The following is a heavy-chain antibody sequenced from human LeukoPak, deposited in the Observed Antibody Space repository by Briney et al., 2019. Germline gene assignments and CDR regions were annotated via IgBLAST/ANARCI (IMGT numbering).Heavy chain of an antibody. CDR3: ARDSYYYDSSGYDFDY. CDR1: GYTFTGYY. Sequence: GASVKVSCKASGYTFTGYYMHWVRQAPGQGLEWMGIINPSGGSTSYAQKFQGRVTMTRDTSTSTVYMELSSLRSEDTAVYYCARDSYYYDSSGYDFDYWGQGTLVTVSS. D-gene: IGHD3-22*01. V-gene: IGHV1-46*01. J-gene: IGHJ4*02. CDR2: INPSGGST.